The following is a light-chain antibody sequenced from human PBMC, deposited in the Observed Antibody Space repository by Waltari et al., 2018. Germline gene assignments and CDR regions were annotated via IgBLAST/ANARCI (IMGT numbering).Light chain of an antibody. CDR2: EVS. J-gene: IGLJ2*01. Sequence: QSALTQPASVSGSPGQSITISCTGTSGDIGAYKYVSWYQNHPDKAPKLIMYEVSNRPSGVSNRFSGSKSGNTASLTISGLQTEDESHYYCCSYTTASTVVFGGGTKVTVL. V-gene: IGLV2-14*01. CDR1: SGDIGAYKY. CDR3: CSYTTASTVV.